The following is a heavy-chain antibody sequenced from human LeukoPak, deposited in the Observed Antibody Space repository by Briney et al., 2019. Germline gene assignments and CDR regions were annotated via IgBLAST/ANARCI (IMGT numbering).Heavy chain of an antibody. CDR3: ASGMVRGVITRPPVTPRYYYYIDV. CDR2: INPNSGGT. V-gene: IGHV1-2*02. CDR1: GYTFTGYY. J-gene: IGHJ6*03. Sequence: ASVKVSCKASGYTFTGYYMHWVRQAPGQGLEWMGWINPNSGGTNYAQKFQGRVTMTRDTSISTAYMELSRLRSDDTAVYYCASGMVRGVITRPPVTPRYYYYIDVWGKGTTVTVSS. D-gene: IGHD3-10*01.